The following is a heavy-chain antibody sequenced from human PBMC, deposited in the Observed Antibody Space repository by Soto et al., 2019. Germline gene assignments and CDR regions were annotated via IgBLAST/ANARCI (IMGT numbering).Heavy chain of an antibody. V-gene: IGHV1-18*01. CDR2: ISAYNGNT. Sequence: ASVKVSCKASGYTFTSYGISWVRQAPGQGLEWMGWISAYNGNTNYAQKLQGRVTMTTDTSTSTAYMELRSLRSDDTAVYYCARDGEYYDLWRGYYPYYYYGMDVWGQGSTVPVS. CDR3: ARDGEYYDLWRGYYPYYYYGMDV. CDR1: GYTFTSYG. D-gene: IGHD3-3*01. J-gene: IGHJ6*02.